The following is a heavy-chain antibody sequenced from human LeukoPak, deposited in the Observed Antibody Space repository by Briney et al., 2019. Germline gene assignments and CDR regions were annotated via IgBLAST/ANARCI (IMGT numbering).Heavy chain of an antibody. CDR1: GYTFTGYY. CDR2: INPNSGGT. CDR3: ARETCSGGSCYQTGVGFDY. V-gene: IGHV1-2*02. J-gene: IGHJ4*02. Sequence: ASVKVSCKASGYTFTGYYMHWVRQAPGQGLEGMGWINPNSGGTNYAQKFQGRVTMTRDTSISTAYMELSRLRSDDTAVYYCARETCSGGSCYQTGVGFDYWGQGTLVTVSS. D-gene: IGHD2-15*01.